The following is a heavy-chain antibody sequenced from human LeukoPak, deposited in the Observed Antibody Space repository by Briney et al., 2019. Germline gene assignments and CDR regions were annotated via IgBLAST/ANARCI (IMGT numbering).Heavy chain of an antibody. D-gene: IGHD3-22*01. Sequence: SETLSLTCTVSGGSISGYYWGWIRQPPGKGLEWIGSIYYSGSTNYNPSLESRVTISVDRSKNQFSLKLTSVTAADTAVYYCARGIYYYDRSGPDYWGQGTLVTVSS. CDR2: IYYSGST. V-gene: IGHV4-39*07. CDR3: ARGIYYYDRSGPDY. J-gene: IGHJ4*02. CDR1: GGSISGYY.